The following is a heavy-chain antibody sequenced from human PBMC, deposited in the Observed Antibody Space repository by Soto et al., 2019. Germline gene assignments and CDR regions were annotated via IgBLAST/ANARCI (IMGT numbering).Heavy chain of an antibody. V-gene: IGHV1-18*01. CDR3: ARDPPPPDY. CDR1: GYTFASYA. J-gene: IGHJ4*02. CDR2: ISAYNGNK. Sequence: QVQLVQSGAEVKKPGASVKVSCKASGYTFASYAISWMPQAPGQGLEWMGWISAYNGNKNYAQKLQGTVTMTTDTSTSTAYMGLRSLRSDDTAVYSCARDPPPPDYWGQGTLVTVSS.